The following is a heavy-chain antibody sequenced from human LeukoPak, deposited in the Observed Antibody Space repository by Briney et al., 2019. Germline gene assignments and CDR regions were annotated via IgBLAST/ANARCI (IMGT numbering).Heavy chain of an antibody. Sequence: PGGSLRLSCAASGSIFSTYTMNWVRQAPGKGLEWVSCITSSSSYRYYADSVTGRFTISRDNAKNSLYLQMNSLRAEDTAVYYCTRVGATGNTVDGFDLWGQGTMVTVSS. J-gene: IGHJ3*01. D-gene: IGHD1-1*01. CDR3: TRVGATGNTVDGFDL. V-gene: IGHV3-21*01. CDR1: GSIFSTYT. CDR2: ITSSSSYR.